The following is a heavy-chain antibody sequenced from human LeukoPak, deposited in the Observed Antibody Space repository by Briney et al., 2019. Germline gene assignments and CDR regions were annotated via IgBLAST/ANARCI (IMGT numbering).Heavy chain of an antibody. CDR3: ASVTYYYDSSGYPLKY. V-gene: IGHV1-69*13. CDR1: GGTFSSYA. CDR2: IIPIFGTA. D-gene: IGHD3-22*01. Sequence: SVKVSCKASGGTFSSYAISWVRQAPGQGLEWMGGIIPIFGTANYAQKFQGRVTITADESTSTAYKELSSLRSEDTAVYYCASVTYYYDSSGYPLKYWGQGTLVTVSS. J-gene: IGHJ4*02.